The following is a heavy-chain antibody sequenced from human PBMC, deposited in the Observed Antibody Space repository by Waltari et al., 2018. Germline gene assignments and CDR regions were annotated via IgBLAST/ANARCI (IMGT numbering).Heavy chain of an antibody. CDR1: GYTFTRYD. Sequence: QVQLVQSGAEVKKSGASVKVSCKASGYTFTRYDINWVRQATGQGLEWMGWMNPNSGNTGYAQKFQGRVTMTRNTSISTAYMELSSLRSEDTAVYYCAGYSRGSGWFDPWGQGTLVTVSS. CDR2: MNPNSGNT. D-gene: IGHD6-13*01. J-gene: IGHJ5*02. V-gene: IGHV1-8*02. CDR3: AGYSRGSGWFDP.